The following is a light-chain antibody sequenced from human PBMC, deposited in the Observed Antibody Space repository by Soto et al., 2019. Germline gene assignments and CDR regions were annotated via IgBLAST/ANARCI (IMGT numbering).Light chain of an antibody. Sequence: QSVLTQPPSASGSPGQSVTISCTGTSSDVGGYNYVSWYQQHPGKAPKLMIYEVSKRPSGVPDRFSGSKSGNTASLTVSELQAEDEPDYYCSSYAGSNNFNVVFGGGTQLTVL. CDR2: EVS. CDR3: SSYAGSNNFNVV. V-gene: IGLV2-8*01. J-gene: IGLJ2*01. CDR1: SSDVGGYNY.